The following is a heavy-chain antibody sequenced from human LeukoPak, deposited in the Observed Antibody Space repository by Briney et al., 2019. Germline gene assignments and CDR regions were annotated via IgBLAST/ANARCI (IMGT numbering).Heavy chain of an antibody. CDR1: GYRFTSYW. CDR2: IDPSDSYT. CDR3: ASVEGYGMDV. D-gene: IGHD5-24*01. V-gene: IGHV5-10-1*01. Sequence: GESLDLSCHGSGYRFTSYWIRRVRQMPGQGLEWRGRIDPSDSYTNYRPSFQGHVTISADKSISTAYLQWSSLKASDTAMYYCASVEGYGMDVWGKGTTVTVSS. J-gene: IGHJ6*04.